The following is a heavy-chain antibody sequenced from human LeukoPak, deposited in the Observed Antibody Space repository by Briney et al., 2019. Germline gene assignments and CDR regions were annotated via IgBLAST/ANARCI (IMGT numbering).Heavy chain of an antibody. CDR3: AKDYSSSWFSGLADY. D-gene: IGHD6-13*01. CDR2: ISGSGGST. Sequence: HAGGSLRLSCAASGFTFSSYAMSWVRQAPGKGLEWVSAISGSGGSTYYADSVKGRFTISRDNSKNTLYLQMNSLRAEDTAVYYCAKDYSSSWFSGLADYWGQGTLVTVSS. CDR1: GFTFSSYA. V-gene: IGHV3-23*01. J-gene: IGHJ4*02.